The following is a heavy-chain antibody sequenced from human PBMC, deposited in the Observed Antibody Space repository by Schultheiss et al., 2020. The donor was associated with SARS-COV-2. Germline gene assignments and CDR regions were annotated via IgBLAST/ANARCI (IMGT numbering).Heavy chain of an antibody. Sequence: GGSLRLSCTASGFTFGDYAMSWFRQAPGKGLEWVSYISSSGSTIYYADSVKGRFTISRDNAKNSLYLQMNSLRAEDTAVYYCARDPYSSSPSPYYYYYMDVWGKGTTVTVSS. CDR3: ARDPYSSSPSPYYYYYMDV. D-gene: IGHD6-6*01. V-gene: IGHV3-11*01. CDR2: ISSSGSTI. CDR1: GFTFGDYA. J-gene: IGHJ6*03.